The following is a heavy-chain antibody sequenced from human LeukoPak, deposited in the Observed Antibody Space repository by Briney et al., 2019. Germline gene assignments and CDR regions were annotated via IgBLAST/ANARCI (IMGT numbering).Heavy chain of an antibody. CDR3: ARDWYYYDSSGAMPTGY. CDR2: ISAYNGNT. J-gene: IGHJ4*02. D-gene: IGHD3-22*01. CDR1: GYTFTSYG. V-gene: IGHV1-18*01. Sequence: ASVKVSCKASGYTFTSYGISWVRQAPGQGLEWMGWISAYNGNTNYAQKLQGRVTMTTDTSTSTAYMELRSLRSDDTAVYYCARDWYYYDSSGAMPTGYWGQGTLVTVSS.